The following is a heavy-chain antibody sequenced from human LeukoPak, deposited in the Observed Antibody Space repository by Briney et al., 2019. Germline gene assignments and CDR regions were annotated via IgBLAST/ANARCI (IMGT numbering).Heavy chain of an antibody. D-gene: IGHD2-15*01. CDR3: ARTWCSETSKFDY. Sequence: ASVKVSCKASGYTFTSYYMHWVRQAPGQGLEWMGVINPSGDGTSYPQKFQGRVTMTRSVSTSTVYMDLSSLRPDDTAVYYCARTWCSETSKFDYWGQGSLVTVSS. CDR2: INPSGDGT. CDR1: GYTFTSYY. V-gene: IGHV1-46*01. J-gene: IGHJ4*02.